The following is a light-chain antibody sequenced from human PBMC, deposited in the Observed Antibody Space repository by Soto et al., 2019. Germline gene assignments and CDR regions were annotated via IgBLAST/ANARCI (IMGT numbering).Light chain of an antibody. V-gene: IGLV2-14*01. Sequence: QSALTQPASVSGSPGQSITISCTGTSSDIGVYNYVSWYQQHPGKAPKLMIYDVSNRPSGVSYRFSGSKSGNTASLTISGLQGEDEADYYCSSYTSSREIFGTGTKLTVL. J-gene: IGLJ1*01. CDR1: SSDIGVYNY. CDR2: DVS. CDR3: SSYTSSREI.